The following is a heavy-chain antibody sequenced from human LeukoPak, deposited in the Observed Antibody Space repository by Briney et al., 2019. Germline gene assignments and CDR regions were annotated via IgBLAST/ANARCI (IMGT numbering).Heavy chain of an antibody. Sequence: SETLSLTCTVSGGSISSSRYYWGWVRQPPGKGLEWIGTIHYSGTTYYNPSLKSRVTISVDTSKNQFSLKLSSVTAADTAVYYCARHGIATLFDYWGQGTLVTVSS. CDR2: IHYSGTT. J-gene: IGHJ4*02. D-gene: IGHD6-13*01. V-gene: IGHV4-39*01. CDR1: GGSISSSRYY. CDR3: ARHGIATLFDY.